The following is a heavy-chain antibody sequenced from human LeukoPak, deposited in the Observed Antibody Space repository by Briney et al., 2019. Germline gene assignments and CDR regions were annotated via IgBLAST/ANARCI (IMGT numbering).Heavy chain of an antibody. J-gene: IGHJ4*02. CDR1: GFTFSSYE. Sequence: PGGSLRLSCAASGFTFSSYEMNWVRQAPGKGLEWVSYISSSSSSISYADSVRGRFAISRDNAKNSLYLQMNSLRAEDTAVYYCARQHVVDYDSPLDYWGQGILVTVSS. CDR3: ARQHVVDYDSPLDY. V-gene: IGHV3-48*03. D-gene: IGHD3-22*01. CDR2: ISSSSSSI.